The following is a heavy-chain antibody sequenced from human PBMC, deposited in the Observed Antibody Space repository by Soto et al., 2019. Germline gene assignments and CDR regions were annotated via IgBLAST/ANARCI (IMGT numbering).Heavy chain of an antibody. Sequence: PGGSLRLSCTASGFTFSRHAMTWVRQAPGKGLEWVSGLSDSGGSIYYADSVKGRFTISRDNSMNTLYLQMNTLRAEDTALYYFGNWFDPWGQGALVTVSS. CDR3: GNWFDP. V-gene: IGHV3-23*01. CDR1: GFTFSRHA. CDR2: LSDSGGSI. J-gene: IGHJ5*02.